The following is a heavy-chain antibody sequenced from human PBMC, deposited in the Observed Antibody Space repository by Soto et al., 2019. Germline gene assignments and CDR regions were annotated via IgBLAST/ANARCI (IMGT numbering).Heavy chain of an antibody. D-gene: IGHD2-15*01. V-gene: IGHV1-69*01. CDR2: IIPIFGTA. CDR3: ARERCSGGSCYSGSFDY. Sequence: QVQLVQSGAEVKKPGSSVKVSCTASGGTFSSYAISWVRQAPGQGLEWMGGIIPIFGTANYAQKFQGRVTITADESTSTAYMELSSLRSEDTAVYYCARERCSGGSCYSGSFDYWGQGTLVTVSS. J-gene: IGHJ4*02. CDR1: GGTFSSYA.